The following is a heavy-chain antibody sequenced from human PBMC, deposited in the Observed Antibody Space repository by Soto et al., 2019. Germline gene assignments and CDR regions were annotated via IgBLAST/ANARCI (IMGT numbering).Heavy chain of an antibody. V-gene: IGHV1-46*01. CDR1: GYTFTSYY. J-gene: IGHJ6*02. CDR3: ATQQQLDENYYYYGMDV. Sequence: QVQLVQSGAEVKKPGASVKVSCKASGYTFTSYYMHWVRQAPGQGLEWMGIINPSGGSTSYAQKFQGRVTMTRDTSTSTVYMELSSLRSEDTAVYYCATQQQLDENYYYYGMDVWGQGTTVTVSS. CDR2: INPSGGST. D-gene: IGHD6-13*01.